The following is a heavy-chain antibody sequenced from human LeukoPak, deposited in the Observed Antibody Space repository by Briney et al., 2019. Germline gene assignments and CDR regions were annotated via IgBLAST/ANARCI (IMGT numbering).Heavy chain of an antibody. D-gene: IGHD4-17*01. CDR3: AKDPLTVTYYFDY. Sequence: GGSLRLSCAASGFTFNTYDMSWVRQAPGKGLEWVSLISASGDNTYYADSVRGRFTISRDNSKNTLYLQMNSLRAENTAVYYCAKDPLTVTYYFDYWGQGTLVTVSS. CDR1: GFTFNTYD. J-gene: IGHJ4*02. CDR2: ISASGDNT. V-gene: IGHV3-23*01.